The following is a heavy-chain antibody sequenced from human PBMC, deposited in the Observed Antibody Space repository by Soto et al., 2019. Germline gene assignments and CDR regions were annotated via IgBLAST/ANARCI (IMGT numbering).Heavy chain of an antibody. V-gene: IGHV1-18*01. CDR1: GYTFTSYG. Sequence: ASVKVSCKASGYTFTSYGISWVRQAPGQGLEWMGWISAYNGNTNYAQKLQGRVTMTTDTSTSTAYMELRSLRSDDTAVYYCARAKGIVVVPAAGYMDVWGKGTTVTVSS. CDR2: ISAYNGNT. D-gene: IGHD2-2*01. J-gene: IGHJ6*03. CDR3: ARAKGIVVVPAAGYMDV.